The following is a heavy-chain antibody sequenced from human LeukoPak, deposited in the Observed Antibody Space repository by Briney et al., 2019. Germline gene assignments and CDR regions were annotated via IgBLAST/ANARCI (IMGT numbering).Heavy chain of an antibody. CDR1: GFIFSHYG. J-gene: IGHJ4*02. CDR2: IQNDASTR. CDR3: ARELSQIVWGGLDY. Sequence: PGGSLRLSCTASGFIFSHYGMHWVRQAPGKGLEWVAVIQNDASTRNYVDSVKGRFTFSRDNSENTVFLQMDSLRVEDTAVYYCARELSQIVWGGLDYGGQGTLVSVSS. D-gene: IGHD2-21*01. V-gene: IGHV3-33*05.